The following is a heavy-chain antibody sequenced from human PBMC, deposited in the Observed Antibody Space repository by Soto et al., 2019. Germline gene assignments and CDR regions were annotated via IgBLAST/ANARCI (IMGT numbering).Heavy chain of an antibody. J-gene: IGHJ4*02. CDR1: GFMFSSHG. Sequence: QVQLVESGGGVAQPGRSLRLSCAACGFMFSSHGMHWIRQAPGKGLEWVAVIWYDGSNKYYADSVKGRFTISRDNSKNTLYLQMNSLRVEDTAVYYCGPDTLDYWGQGTLVTVSS. V-gene: IGHV3-33*01. CDR3: GPDTLDY. CDR2: IWYDGSNK.